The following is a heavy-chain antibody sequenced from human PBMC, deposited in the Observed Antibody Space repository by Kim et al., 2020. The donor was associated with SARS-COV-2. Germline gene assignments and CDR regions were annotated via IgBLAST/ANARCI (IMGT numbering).Heavy chain of an antibody. CDR3: ARRNVVDSVHDSFDL. Sequence: SPSFQGHVTISADKSISTVYLQWGSLRASDTAVYFCARRNVVDSVHDSFDLWGQGTVVTVSS. D-gene: IGHD2-15*01. J-gene: IGHJ3*01. V-gene: IGHV5-10-1*01.